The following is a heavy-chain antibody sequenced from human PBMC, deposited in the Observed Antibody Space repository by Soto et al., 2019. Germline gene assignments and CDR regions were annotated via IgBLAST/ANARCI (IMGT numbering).Heavy chain of an antibody. CDR3: ASWLQWEHGFDI. Sequence: GGTLRLSCVASGITESCKRYIAFFRQAPGKGREWVSALYSTFGRYYADSVKGRFTISRDNSKNMVYLEMNSLRPEDTAVYHCASWLQWEHGFDIWGLGTMVT. V-gene: IGHV3-53*01. CDR1: GITESCKRY. D-gene: IGHD2-2*01. CDR2: LYSTFGR. J-gene: IGHJ3*02.